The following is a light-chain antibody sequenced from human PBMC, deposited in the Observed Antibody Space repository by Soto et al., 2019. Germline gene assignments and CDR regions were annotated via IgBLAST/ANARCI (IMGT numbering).Light chain of an antibody. CDR2: GAS. V-gene: IGKV3-20*01. CDR1: TNVSSSY. J-gene: IGKJ4*01. Sequence: EIVLTQSPGTLSLSPGEGTTLSCRTSTNVSSSYLAWYQQKPGQAPRLLIYGASSRATGIPDRFSGSGSGTDFTLTISRLVPEDFAVYYCQQYGSSPPGLTFGGGTKVEIK. CDR3: QQYGSSPPGLT.